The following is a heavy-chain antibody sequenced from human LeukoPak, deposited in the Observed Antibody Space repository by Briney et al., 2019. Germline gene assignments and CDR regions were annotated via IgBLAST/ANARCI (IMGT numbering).Heavy chain of an antibody. CDR1: GFTFSGYA. J-gene: IGHJ6*04. CDR3: AKDSYYYGSGSYYLSRYYYYGMDV. CDR2: ISGSGGST. Sequence: GGSLRLSCAASGFTFSGYAMSWVRQAPGKGLEWVSAISGSGGSTYYADSVKGRFTISRDNSKNTLYLQMNSLRAEDTAVYYCAKDSYYYGSGSYYLSRYYYYGMDVWGKGTTVTVSS. V-gene: IGHV3-23*01. D-gene: IGHD3-10*01.